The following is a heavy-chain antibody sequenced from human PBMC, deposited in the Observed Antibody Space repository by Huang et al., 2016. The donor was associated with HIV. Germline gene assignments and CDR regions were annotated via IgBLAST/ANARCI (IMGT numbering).Heavy chain of an antibody. CDR3: ATTDASLATSFDH. V-gene: IGHV5-51*03. CDR2: VYPGNSDT. J-gene: IGHJ4*02. CDR1: GYIFSNYW. Sequence: EVQLEQSGAEVKKPGESLKISCKASGYIFSNYWIGGVRKMPGKGLEWMGFVYPGNSDTRYGQSFNGRVTVAVDKSIATAYLQWSSLRPSDTARYYCATTDASLATSFDHWGRGTMLTVSS.